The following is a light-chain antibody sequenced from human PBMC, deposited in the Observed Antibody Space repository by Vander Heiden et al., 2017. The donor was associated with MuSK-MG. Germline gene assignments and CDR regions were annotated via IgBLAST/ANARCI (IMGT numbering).Light chain of an antibody. CDR2: DVR. V-gene: IGLV2-14*01. CDR3: SSSSNSSPV. CDR1: HGDVGDYQY. J-gene: IGLJ1*01. Sequence: QSALTQPASVSGSPGQSITLSCTGTHGDVGDYQYVSWYQPRPGKAPKLMIFDVRNRPSGGSNRFSGSKSGTTASLTISGLQAEDEDYYYCSSSSNSSPVFGTGTKVTVL.